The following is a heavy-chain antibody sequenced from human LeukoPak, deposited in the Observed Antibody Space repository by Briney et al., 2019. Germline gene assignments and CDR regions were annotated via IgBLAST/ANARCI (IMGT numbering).Heavy chain of an antibody. V-gene: IGHV3-23*01. Sequence: GSLRLSCAVSGITLSNYGMSWVRQAPGKGLEWVAGISDSGGSTNYADSVKGRFTISRDNPKNTLYLQMNSLRAEDTGVYFCAKRGVVIRVILVGFHKEAYYFDSWGQGALVTVSS. CDR2: ISDSGGST. CDR3: AKRGVVIRVILVGFHKEAYYFDS. CDR1: GITLSNYG. D-gene: IGHD3-22*01. J-gene: IGHJ4*02.